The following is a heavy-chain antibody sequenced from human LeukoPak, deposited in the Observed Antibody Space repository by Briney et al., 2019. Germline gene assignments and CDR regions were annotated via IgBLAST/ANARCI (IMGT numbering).Heavy chain of an antibody. CDR3: ASRRGVVVPAAKDWFDP. CDR1: GGSISSSSYY. CDR2: IYYSGST. V-gene: IGHV4-39*01. D-gene: IGHD2-2*01. Sequence: SETLSLTCTVSGGSISSSSYYWGWIRQPPGKGLEWIGSIYYSGSTYYNPSLKSRVTISVDTSKNQFSLKLSSVTAADTAVYYCASRRGVVVPAAKDWFDPWGQGTLVTVSS. J-gene: IGHJ5*02.